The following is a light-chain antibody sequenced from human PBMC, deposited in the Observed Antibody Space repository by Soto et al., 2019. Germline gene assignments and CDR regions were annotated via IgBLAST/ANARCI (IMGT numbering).Light chain of an antibody. V-gene: IGKV3-20*01. CDR1: QSVAANY. CDR3: HQYGPAPLT. J-gene: IGKJ3*01. Sequence: VLTQSPGTVSLSPGERATLSCRASQSVAANYLAWYHQKRGQAPRLLIYGACSSDTGIPDRFSGSGSGTDFPLTISRLEPEDFTVYYCHQYGPAPLTFGPGTNVDIK. CDR2: GAC.